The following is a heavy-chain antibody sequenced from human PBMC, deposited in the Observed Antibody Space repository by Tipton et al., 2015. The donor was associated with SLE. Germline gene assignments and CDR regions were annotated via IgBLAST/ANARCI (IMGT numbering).Heavy chain of an antibody. CDR3: ARDPHCSSTSCYPVHWFDP. CDR2: ISSSSSYI. D-gene: IGHD2-2*01. Sequence: SLRLSCAASGFTFSSYSMNWVRQALGKGLEWVSSISSSSSYIYYADSVKGRFTISRDNAKNSLYLQMNSLRAEDTAVYYCARDPHCSSTSCYPVHWFDPWGQGTLVTVSS. V-gene: IGHV3-21*01. CDR1: GFTFSSYS. J-gene: IGHJ5*02.